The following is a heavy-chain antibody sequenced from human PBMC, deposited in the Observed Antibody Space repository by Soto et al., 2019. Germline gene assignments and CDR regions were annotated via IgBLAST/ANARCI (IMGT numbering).Heavy chain of an antibody. J-gene: IGHJ4*02. Sequence: ASVKVSCKASGYTFTSYDINWVRQATGQGLEWMGWMNPNSGNTGYAQKFQGRVTMTRNTSISTAYMELSSLRSEDTAVYYCAREKGLNWTDDFWGQGTLVTVSS. V-gene: IGHV1-8*02. CDR1: GYTFTSYD. D-gene: IGHD1-1*01. CDR3: AREKGLNWTDDF. CDR2: MNPNSGNT.